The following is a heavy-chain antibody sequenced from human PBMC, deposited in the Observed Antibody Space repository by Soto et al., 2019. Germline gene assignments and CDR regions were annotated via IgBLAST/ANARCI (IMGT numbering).Heavy chain of an antibody. D-gene: IGHD5-12*01. CDR3: ARDGSGYALDY. CDR2: IWYDGSNK. V-gene: IGHV3-33*01. J-gene: IGHJ4*02. CDR1: GFTFSSYG. Sequence: SGGSLRLSCAASGFTFSSYGMHWVRQAPGKGLEWVAVIWYDGSNKYYADSVKGRFTISRDNSKNTLYLQMSSLRAEDTAVYYCARDGSGYALDYWGQGTLVTVSS.